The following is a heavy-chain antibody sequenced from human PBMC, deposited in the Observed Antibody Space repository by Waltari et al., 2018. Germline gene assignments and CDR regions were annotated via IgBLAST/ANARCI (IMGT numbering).Heavy chain of an antibody. CDR3: EKGGMDV. CDR2: IYSGGST. CDR1: GSTVGTTY. Sequence: EVQLVESGEGLIKPGGSWGLSCAASGSTVGTTYMSWVRQAPGKGLEWVSVIYSGGSTYYADSVKGRFTISRDNSKNTLYLQMNSLRAEDTAVYYCEKGGMDVWGQGTTVTVSS. J-gene: IGHJ6*02. V-gene: IGHV3-53*01.